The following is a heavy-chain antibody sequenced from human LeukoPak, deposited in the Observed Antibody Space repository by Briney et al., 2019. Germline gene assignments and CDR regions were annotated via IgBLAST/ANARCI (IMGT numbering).Heavy chain of an antibody. CDR1: GYTFTGYY. J-gene: IGHJ5*02. CDR3: ARGYYDFWSGYYSGFSWFDP. V-gene: IGHV1-2*04. Sequence: ASVKVSCKTSGYTFTGYYVHWVRQAPGQGLEWMGRINPNSGDTNYAQKFQGWVTMTRDTSISTAYMELSRLRSDDTAVYYCARGYYDFWSGYYSGFSWFDPWGQGTLVTVSS. D-gene: IGHD3-3*01. CDR2: INPNSGDT.